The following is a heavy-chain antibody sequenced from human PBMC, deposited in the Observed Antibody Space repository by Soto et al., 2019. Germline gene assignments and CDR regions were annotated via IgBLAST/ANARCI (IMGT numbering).Heavy chain of an antibody. D-gene: IGHD3-22*01. CDR2: ISGYNGDT. J-gene: IGHJ4*02. V-gene: IGHV1-18*01. Sequence: RASVKVSCKTSGYTFTNYGVNWVRQAPGQGLEWMGWISGYNGDTKYAQKFQGRVTMTADTSTSTAYMEVMSLRSDDTAVYYCARTSYFYASSGYYDYWGQGTLVTVSS. CDR3: ARTSYFYASSGYYDY. CDR1: GYTFTNYG.